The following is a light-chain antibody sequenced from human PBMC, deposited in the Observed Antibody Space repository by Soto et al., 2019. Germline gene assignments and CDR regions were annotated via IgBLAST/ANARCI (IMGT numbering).Light chain of an antibody. CDR3: QHYHSYSEA. CDR1: QLISSW. J-gene: IGKJ1*01. V-gene: IGKV1-5*03. CDR2: KAS. Sequence: DIQMTQSPCTLSASLGDSVTITCRASQLISSWLAWYQQKPGKAPMLLIYKASTLKSGVPSRFSGSGSGTEFPLTISSLQPDDFATYYCQHYHSYSEAFGQGTKVDIK.